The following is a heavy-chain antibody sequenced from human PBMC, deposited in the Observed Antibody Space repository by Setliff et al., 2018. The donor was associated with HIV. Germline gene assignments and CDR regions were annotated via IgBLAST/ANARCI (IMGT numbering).Heavy chain of an antibody. CDR2: INWNGGST. D-gene: IGHD4-17*01. V-gene: IGHV3-20*04. J-gene: IGHJ6*03. CDR3: AREGEIATVALLGYYYYYYMDV. CDR1: GFTFDDYD. Sequence: GESLKISCAASGFTFDDYDMGWVRQVPGKGLEWVSGINWNGGSTGYTDSVKGRFTISRDNAKKSLYLQMNSLRAEDTALYYCAREGEIATVALLGYYYYYYMDVWGKGTTVTVSS.